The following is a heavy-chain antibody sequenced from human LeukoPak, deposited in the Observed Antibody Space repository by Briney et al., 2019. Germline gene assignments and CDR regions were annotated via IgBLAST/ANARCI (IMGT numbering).Heavy chain of an antibody. CDR1: GFTFSSYA. Sequence: GESLKISCAASGFTFSSYAMSWFRRAPGKGLDGVSAISGSGGITYYADSVKGRFTISRDNSGNTLFLQMNSLGTEDTALYYCARTRGMAATASFDYWGQGTLVTVSS. J-gene: IGHJ4*02. CDR3: ARTRGMAATASFDY. D-gene: IGHD6-13*01. V-gene: IGHV3-23*01. CDR2: ISGSGGIT.